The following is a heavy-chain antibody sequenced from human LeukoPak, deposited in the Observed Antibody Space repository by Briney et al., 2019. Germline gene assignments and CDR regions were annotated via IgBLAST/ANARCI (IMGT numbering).Heavy chain of an antibody. J-gene: IGHJ4*02. Sequence: SETLSLTCTVSGDSISSSSYYWGWIRQPPGKGLEWIGSISYSGSTYYNPSLKSRITISVDTSKNQFSLKLSSVTAADTAVYYCARDVTAAFDYWGQGTLVTVSS. D-gene: IGHD6-13*01. CDR3: ARDVTAAFDY. V-gene: IGHV4-39*07. CDR2: ISYSGST. CDR1: GDSISSSSYY.